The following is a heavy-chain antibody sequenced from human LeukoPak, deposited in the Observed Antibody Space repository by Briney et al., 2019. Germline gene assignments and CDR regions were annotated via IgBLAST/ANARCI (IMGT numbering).Heavy chain of an antibody. Sequence: ASVKVSCKASGYTFTSYGISWVRQAPGQGLEWMGWISAYNGNTNYAQKLQGRVTMTTDTSTSTAYMELRSLRSDDTAVYYCARVYSGYYDILTGYYGDPLPPDYWGQGTLVTVSS. J-gene: IGHJ4*02. CDR3: ARVYSGYYDILTGYYGDPLPPDY. V-gene: IGHV1-18*01. CDR1: GYTFTSYG. D-gene: IGHD3-9*01. CDR2: ISAYNGNT.